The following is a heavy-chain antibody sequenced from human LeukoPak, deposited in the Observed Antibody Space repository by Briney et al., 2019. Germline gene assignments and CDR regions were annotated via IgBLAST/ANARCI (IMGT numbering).Heavy chain of an antibody. Sequence: GASVKVSCKASGYTFTNHGISWVRQAPGQGLESMGWISTYYGNTNYAQKLQGRVTMTTDTSTSTAFMELRSLRSDDTAVYYCARDEGYCTITTCYRNWFDPWGQGTLVTVSS. CDR2: ISTYYGNT. D-gene: IGHD2-2*01. V-gene: IGHV1-18*01. CDR1: GYTFTNHG. CDR3: ARDEGYCTITTCYRNWFDP. J-gene: IGHJ5*02.